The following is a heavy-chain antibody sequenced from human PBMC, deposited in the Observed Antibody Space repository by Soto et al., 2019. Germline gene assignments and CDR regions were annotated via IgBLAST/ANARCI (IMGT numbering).Heavy chain of an antibody. Sequence: GESLKISCKGSGYSFTTYWIGLVRQLPGQGLEWMGVMFPGDSDTRYSPSFQGQVTMSADPSTNTAYLEWSSLKAADSAMYYCARVPDSSLGTMDVWGQGTTVTVSS. V-gene: IGHV5-51*01. J-gene: IGHJ6*02. D-gene: IGHD6-19*01. CDR3: ARVPDSSLGTMDV. CDR2: MFPGDSDT. CDR1: GYSFTTYW.